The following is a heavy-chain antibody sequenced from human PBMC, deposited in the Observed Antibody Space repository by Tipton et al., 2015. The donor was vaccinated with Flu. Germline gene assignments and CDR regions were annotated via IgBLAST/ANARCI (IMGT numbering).Heavy chain of an antibody. J-gene: IGHJ6*02. CDR3: ARDRSDPSGYNSGLPLYYDYYYGMDV. CDR2: IYYSGST. CDR1: GDSISGSSYY. D-gene: IGHD5-18*01. V-gene: IGHV4-39*07. Sequence: TLSLTCTVSGDSISGSSYYWGWIRQPPGKGLEWIGSIYYSGSTYYNPSLKSRVTISVDTSKNQFSLKLSSVTAADTAVYYCARDRSDPSGYNSGLPLYYDYYYGMDVWGQGTTVTVSS.